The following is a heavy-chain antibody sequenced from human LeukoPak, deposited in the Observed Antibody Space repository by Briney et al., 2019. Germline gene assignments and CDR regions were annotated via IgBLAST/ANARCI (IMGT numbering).Heavy chain of an antibody. Sequence: ASVKVSCKASGYTFTSYGISWVRQAPGQGLEWMGWISAYNGITNYAQKLQGRVTMTTDTSTSTAYMELRSLRSDDTAVYYCARKYGDYYDSSGYLYWGQGTLVTVSS. D-gene: IGHD3-22*01. CDR1: GYTFTSYG. CDR2: ISAYNGIT. CDR3: ARKYGDYYDSSGYLY. V-gene: IGHV1-18*01. J-gene: IGHJ4*02.